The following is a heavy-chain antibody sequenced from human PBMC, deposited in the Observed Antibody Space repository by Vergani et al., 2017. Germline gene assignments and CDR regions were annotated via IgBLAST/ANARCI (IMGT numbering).Heavy chain of an antibody. CDR2: IKRDGTET. D-gene: IGHD2-15*01. CDR3: ARISGGSAPYLHY. J-gene: IGHJ1*01. V-gene: IGHV3-7*01. Sequence: EVQLVESGGGLVQPGGSLRLSCAASGFTFGDYYMAWIRLAPGKGLDWVASIKRDGTETFYVYSVKGRFTISRDNAKTTLYLQMNSLRDEDRGVYYCARISGGSAPYLHYWGQGTLVTVAS. CDR1: GFTFGDYY.